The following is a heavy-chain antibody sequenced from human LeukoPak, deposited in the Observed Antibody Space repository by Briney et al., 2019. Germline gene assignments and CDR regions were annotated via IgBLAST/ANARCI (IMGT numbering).Heavy chain of an antibody. CDR1: GGSISSYY. V-gene: IGHV4-59*01. J-gene: IGHJ4*02. CDR3: AATSGRKLLRPIRGALDY. D-gene: IGHD3-10*01. CDR2: IYYSGST. Sequence: SETLSLTCTVSGGSISSYYWSWIRQPPGKGLEWIGYIYYSGSTNYNPSLKSRVTISVDTSKNQFSLKLSSVTAADTAVYYCAATSGRKLLRPIRGALDYWGQGTLVTVSS.